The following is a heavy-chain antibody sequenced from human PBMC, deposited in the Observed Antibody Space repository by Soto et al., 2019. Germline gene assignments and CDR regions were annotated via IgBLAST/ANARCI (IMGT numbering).Heavy chain of an antibody. J-gene: IGHJ4*02. D-gene: IGHD4-17*01. V-gene: IGHV3-48*03. CDR3: ARRDYGDPYYYFDY. CDR1: GFTFSSYE. Sequence: EVQLVESGGGLVQPGGSLRLSCAASGFTFSSYEMNWVRQAPGKGLEWVSYISSSGSTIYYADSVKGRFTISRDNAKNSLYLQMNSLRAEDTAVYYCARRDYGDPYYYFDYWGQGTLVTVSS. CDR2: ISSSGSTI.